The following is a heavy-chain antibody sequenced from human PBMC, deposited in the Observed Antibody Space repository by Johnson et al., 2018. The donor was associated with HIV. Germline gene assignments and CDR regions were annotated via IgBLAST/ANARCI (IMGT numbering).Heavy chain of an antibody. J-gene: IGHJ3*02. CDR3: ARDTDIVVVPARGDAFDI. CDR2: ISYDGRNK. V-gene: IGHV3-30-3*01. Sequence: QVQLVESGGGLAQPGRSLRLSCAASGFTFDDYAMHWVRQAPGKGLEWVAVISYDGRNKYYSDSLKGRFNISRDNSKNTLYLQVNSLRAEDTAVYYCARDTDIVVVPARGDAFDIWGQGTMVTVSS. D-gene: IGHD2-2*01. CDR1: GFTFDDYA.